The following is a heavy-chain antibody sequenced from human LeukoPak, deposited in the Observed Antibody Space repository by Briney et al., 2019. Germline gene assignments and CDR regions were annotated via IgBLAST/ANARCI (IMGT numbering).Heavy chain of an antibody. D-gene: IGHD3-16*01. CDR2: ISSSGST. CDR1: GASISRYY. CDR3: ARTRRDAYLTPFKY. V-gene: IGHV4-59*01. J-gene: IGHJ4*02. Sequence: SETLSLTCTVSGASISRYYWNWIRQPPGKGLEWIGYISSSGSTNYSFSLKSRVTISVDTSKNQLSLKLRSVTAADTAMYYCARTRRDAYLTPFKYWGQGTLVSVSS.